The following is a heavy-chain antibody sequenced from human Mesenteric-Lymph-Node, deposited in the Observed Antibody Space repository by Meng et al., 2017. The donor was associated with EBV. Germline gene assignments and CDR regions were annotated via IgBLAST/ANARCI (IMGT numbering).Heavy chain of an antibody. CDR1: GGSFSSGGYY. CDR3: ARASYGSGSPLGESWFDP. V-gene: IGHV4-31*02. D-gene: IGHD3-10*01. J-gene: IGHJ5*02. Sequence: VQLQGSGPVLLHPSHTLSLTCTVSGGSFSSGGYYWSWIRQHPGKGLEWIGYIHDSGSTYSNPSLKSRVTISADTSKNQFSLKLSSVTAADTAVYYCARASYGSGSPLGESWFDPWGQGTLVTVSS. CDR2: IHDSGST.